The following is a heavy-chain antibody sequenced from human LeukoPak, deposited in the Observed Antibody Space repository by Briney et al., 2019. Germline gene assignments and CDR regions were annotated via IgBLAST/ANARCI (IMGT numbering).Heavy chain of an antibody. Sequence: GGSLRLSCAASGFTFSSYAMSGVRQAPGKGLEGVSAISGSGGRTYYADSVKGRFTISRDNSKNTLYLQMNSLRAEDTAVSYCATSVWFGELFPFDYWGQGTLVTASS. CDR3: ATSVWFGELFPFDY. CDR2: ISGSGGRT. D-gene: IGHD3-10*01. J-gene: IGHJ4*02. CDR1: GFTFSSYA. V-gene: IGHV3-23*01.